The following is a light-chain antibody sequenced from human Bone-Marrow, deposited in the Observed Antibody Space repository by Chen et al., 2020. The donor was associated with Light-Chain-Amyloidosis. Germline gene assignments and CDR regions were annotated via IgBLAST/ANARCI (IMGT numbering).Light chain of an antibody. V-gene: IGLV3-25*03. J-gene: IGLJ2*01. CDR2: RDT. CDR1: DLPTKY. Sequence: SYELTQPPSVSLSPGQTARITCSGDDLPTKYAYWYQQKPGQAPVLVIHRDTERPSGISGRFDGCSSGTTATLTISGVQAEDEVDYHSQAAESRGTYEVIFGGGTKRTGL. CDR3: QAAESRGTYEVI.